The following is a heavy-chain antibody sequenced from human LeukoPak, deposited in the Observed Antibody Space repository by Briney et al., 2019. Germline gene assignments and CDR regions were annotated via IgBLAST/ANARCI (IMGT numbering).Heavy chain of an antibody. CDR1: GGPFSSYA. Sequence: SVKISCKASGGPFSSYAISWVRPAPGQGLEWMGGIIPIFGTANYAQKFQGRVTITADESTSTAYMELSSLRSEDTAVYYCASERGATQYFDYWGQGTLVTVSS. CDR2: IIPIFGTA. J-gene: IGHJ4*02. V-gene: IGHV1-69*01. D-gene: IGHD3-10*01. CDR3: ASERGATQYFDY.